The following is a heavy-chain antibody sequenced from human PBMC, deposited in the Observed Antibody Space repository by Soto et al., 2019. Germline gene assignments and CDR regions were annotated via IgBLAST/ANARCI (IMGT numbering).Heavy chain of an antibody. CDR3: ARYRREAVAGYTLDN. J-gene: IGHJ4*02. D-gene: IGHD6-13*01. V-gene: IGHV4-59*10. Sequence: SETLSLTCAVSGGSINTYYWSWVRQPPGKGMEWIGNIHHSGSTNYNPSLKSRVTISEDTSKSQFSLKVNSMTAADTAVYYCARYRREAVAGYTLDNWGQGILVTVSS. CDR2: IHHSGST. CDR1: GGSINTYY.